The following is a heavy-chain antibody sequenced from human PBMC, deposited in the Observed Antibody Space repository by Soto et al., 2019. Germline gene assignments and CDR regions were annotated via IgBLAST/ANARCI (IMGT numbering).Heavy chain of an antibody. J-gene: IGHJ5*02. CDR1: GFTFSSYA. V-gene: IGHV3-23*01. Sequence: EVQLLESGGGLVQPGGSLRLSCAASGFTFSSYAMSWVRQAPGKGLEWVSAISGSGGSTYYADSVKGRFTISRDNSKNTLYLQMNSLRAEDTAVYYCAKGASYYDILTGYSPNDVIGSGLQFDPWGQGTLVTVSS. CDR2: ISGSGGST. D-gene: IGHD3-9*01. CDR3: AKGASYYDILTGYSPNDVIGSGLQFDP.